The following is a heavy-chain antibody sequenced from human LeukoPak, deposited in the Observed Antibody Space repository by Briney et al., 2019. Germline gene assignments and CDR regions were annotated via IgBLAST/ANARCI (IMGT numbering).Heavy chain of an antibody. Sequence: SETLSLTCTVTGGSFSSGVYSWSWIRQPPGKGLEWIGYISDSGGTYYNPSLTSRLTISIDRSKKQFSLKLSSGTAADTAVYYCARVDGGDFWSGPNWFDPWGQGTPVTVSS. V-gene: IGHV4-30-2*01. CDR1: GGSFSSGVYS. J-gene: IGHJ5*02. CDR2: ISDSGGT. D-gene: IGHD3-3*01. CDR3: ARVDGGDFWSGPNWFDP.